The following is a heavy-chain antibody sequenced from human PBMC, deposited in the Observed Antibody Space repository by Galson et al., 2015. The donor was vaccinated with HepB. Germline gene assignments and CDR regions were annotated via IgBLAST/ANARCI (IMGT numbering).Heavy chain of an antibody. CDR3: AREDDGYCSGGSCYRFMGKDAFDI. Sequence: SLRLSCAASGFTFSSYSMNWVRQAPGKGLEWVSYISSSSSTIYYADSVKGRFTISRDNAKNSLYLRMNSLRDEDTAVYYCAREDDGYCSGGSCYRFMGKDAFDIWGQGTMVTVSS. J-gene: IGHJ3*02. D-gene: IGHD2-15*01. CDR2: ISSSSSTI. V-gene: IGHV3-48*02. CDR1: GFTFSSYS.